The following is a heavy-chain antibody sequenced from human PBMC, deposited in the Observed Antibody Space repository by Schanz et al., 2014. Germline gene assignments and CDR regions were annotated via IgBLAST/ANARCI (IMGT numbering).Heavy chain of an antibody. CDR3: ARDSLRGATGGYGMDV. V-gene: IGHV4-61*02. Sequence: QVQLQESGPGLVKPSQTLSLTCTVSGGSIRSGTYYWSWIRQPAGKALEWVVRVFPNGITNYNPSLKSRVTISLDTSKNQFSLTLTSLTAADTAVYYCARDSLRGATGGYGMDVWGQGTTXTVSS. D-gene: IGHD2-8*02. CDR1: GGSIRSGTYY. J-gene: IGHJ6*02. CDR2: VFPNGIT.